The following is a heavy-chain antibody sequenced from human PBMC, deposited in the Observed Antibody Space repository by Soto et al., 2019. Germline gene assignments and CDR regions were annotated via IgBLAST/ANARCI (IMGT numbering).Heavy chain of an antibody. CDR3: ARDGSGSQRRRYYYYYGMDV. D-gene: IGHD3-10*01. J-gene: IGHJ6*02. CDR1: GGSFSGYY. V-gene: IGHV4-34*01. Sequence: PSETLSLTCAVYGGSFSGYYWSWIRQPPGKGLERIGEINHSGSTNYNPSLKSRVTISVDTSKNQFSLKLSSVTAADTAVYYCARDGSGSQRRRYYYYYGMDVWGQGTTVTVSS. CDR2: INHSGST.